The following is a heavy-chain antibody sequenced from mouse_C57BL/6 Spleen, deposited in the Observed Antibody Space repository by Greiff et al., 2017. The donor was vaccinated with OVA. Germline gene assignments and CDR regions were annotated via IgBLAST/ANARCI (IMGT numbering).Heavy chain of an antibody. D-gene: IGHD1-1*01. Sequence: QVQLQQPGTELVKPGASVKLSCKASGYTFTSYWMHWVKQRPGQGLEWIGNINPSNGGTNYNEKFKCKATLTVDKSSSTAYMQLSSLTSEDSAVYYCARRITTVVARYFDVWGTGTTVTVSS. V-gene: IGHV1-53*01. CDR1: GYTFTSYW. CDR3: ARRITTVVARYFDV. CDR2: INPSNGGT. J-gene: IGHJ1*03.